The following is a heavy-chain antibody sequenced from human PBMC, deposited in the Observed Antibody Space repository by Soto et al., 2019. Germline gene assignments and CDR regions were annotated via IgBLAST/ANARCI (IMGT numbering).Heavy chain of an antibody. CDR2: INAGNGNT. Sequence: ASVNDYLKESGYIFTSYAMHWVSQAPGQRLEWMGWINAGNGNTKYSQKFQGRVTITRDTSASTAYMELSSLRSEDTAVYYCARVKQQLAPDYWGQGTVVTVSS. J-gene: IGHJ4*02. CDR1: GYIFTSYA. CDR3: ARVKQQLAPDY. V-gene: IGHV1-3*01. D-gene: IGHD6-13*01.